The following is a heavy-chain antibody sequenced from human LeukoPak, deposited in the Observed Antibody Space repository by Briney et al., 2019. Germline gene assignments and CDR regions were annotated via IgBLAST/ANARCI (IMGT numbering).Heavy chain of an antibody. J-gene: IGHJ4*02. CDR2: ISAYNGNT. Sequence: ASVKVSCKASGYTFTSYGISWVRQAPGQGLEWMGWISAYNGNTNYAQKLQGRVTMTTDTSTSTVYMELSSLRSEDTAVYYCARSKDYGDDFDYWGQGTLVTVSS. CDR3: ARSKDYGDDFDY. D-gene: IGHD4-17*01. V-gene: IGHV1-18*01. CDR1: GYTFTSYG.